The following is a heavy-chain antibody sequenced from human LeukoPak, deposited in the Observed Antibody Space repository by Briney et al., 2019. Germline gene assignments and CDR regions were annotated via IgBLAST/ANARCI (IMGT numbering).Heavy chain of an antibody. CDR2: INHNGST. Sequence: PSETLSLTCAVYGGSFSGYHWSWIRQPPGKGLEWLGEINHNGSTNYNPSLKSRVTISVDTSKNQFSLKLSSVTAADTAVYCCASTRFRYYFDHWGQGTLVTVSS. D-gene: IGHD3-3*01. CDR1: GGSFSGYH. CDR3: ASTRFRYYFDH. J-gene: IGHJ4*02. V-gene: IGHV4-34*01.